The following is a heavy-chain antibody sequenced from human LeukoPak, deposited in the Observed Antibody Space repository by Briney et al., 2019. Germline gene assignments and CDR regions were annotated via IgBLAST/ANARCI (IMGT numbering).Heavy chain of an antibody. J-gene: IGHJ4*02. Sequence: GGSLRLSCVGSGFSLSDYWMHWVRQTPGKGLMWVSRTTSDGSTTWYADSVKGRFTVSRDNAKNTLFLEMNSLRDEDTAVFYCASGSGHWGQGTLVTVSS. CDR2: TTSDGSTT. D-gene: IGHD2-2*03. V-gene: IGHV3-74*01. CDR1: GFSLSDYW. CDR3: ASGSGH.